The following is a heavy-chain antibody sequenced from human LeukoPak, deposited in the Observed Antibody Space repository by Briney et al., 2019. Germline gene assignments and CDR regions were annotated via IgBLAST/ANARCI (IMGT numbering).Heavy chain of an antibody. Sequence: WVRQAPGKGLEWIGSIYYSGSTYYNPSLKSRVTISVDTSKNQFSLKLSSVTAADTAVYYCARGPDSSGFHWGRGTLVTVSS. J-gene: IGHJ4*02. V-gene: IGHV4-39*07. CDR3: ARGPDSSGFH. CDR2: IYYSGST. D-gene: IGHD3-22*01.